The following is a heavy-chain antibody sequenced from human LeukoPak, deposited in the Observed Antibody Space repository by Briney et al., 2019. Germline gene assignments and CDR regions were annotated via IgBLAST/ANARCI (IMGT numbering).Heavy chain of an antibody. CDR1: GGSISSSSYY. D-gene: IGHD3-22*01. Sequence: SETLSLTCTVSGGSISSSSYYWGWIRQPPGKGLEWIGSIYYSGSTYYNPSLNSLVTISVDTSKNQFSLRLSSVTAADTSVYYCAGSPGGYYDSSNGFDYWGQGTLVTVSS. V-gene: IGHV4-39*01. CDR2: IYYSGST. CDR3: AGSPGGYYDSSNGFDY. J-gene: IGHJ4*02.